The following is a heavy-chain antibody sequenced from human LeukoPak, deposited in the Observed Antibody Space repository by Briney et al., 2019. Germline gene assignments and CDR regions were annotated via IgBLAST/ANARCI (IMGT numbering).Heavy chain of an antibody. Sequence: GSLRLSCAASGFTFSSYSMNWVRQAPGKGLEWIGEINHSGSTNYNPSLKSRVTISVDTSKNQFSLKLSSVTAADTAVYYCARWIAAAGTGNNWFDPWGQGTLVTVSS. CDR1: GFTFSSYS. D-gene: IGHD6-13*01. J-gene: IGHJ5*02. V-gene: IGHV4-34*01. CDR2: INHSGST. CDR3: ARWIAAAGTGNNWFDP.